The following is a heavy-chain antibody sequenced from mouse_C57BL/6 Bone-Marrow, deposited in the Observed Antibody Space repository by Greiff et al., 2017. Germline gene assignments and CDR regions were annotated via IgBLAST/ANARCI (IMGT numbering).Heavy chain of an antibody. D-gene: IGHD1-1*01. Sequence: QVQLQQPGAELVMPGASVKLSCKASGYTFTSYWMHWVKQRPGQGLEWIGEIDPSDSYTNYNQKFKGKSTLTVDKSSSTAYMQLSSLTSEDAAVYDCARENYGSSDWFAYGGQGTVVTVTA. CDR1: GYTFTSYW. CDR2: IDPSDSYT. CDR3: ARENYGSSDWFAY. J-gene: IGHJ3*01. V-gene: IGHV1-69*01.